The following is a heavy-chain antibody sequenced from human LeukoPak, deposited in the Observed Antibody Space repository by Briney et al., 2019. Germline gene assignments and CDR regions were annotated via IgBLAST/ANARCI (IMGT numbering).Heavy chain of an antibody. CDR2: INQDGSVK. CDR1: GFAFSTYW. J-gene: IGHJ6*02. V-gene: IGHV3-7*03. D-gene: IGHD6-13*01. Sequence: GGSLRLSCAASGFAFSTYWMDWVRQAPGKGLEWVGNINQDGSVKHYVDSVRGRFTISRDNARNSVYLQMSALRVEDTAVYYCAKGGQQLLFVMDVWGQGTTVTVSS. CDR3: AKGGQQLLFVMDV.